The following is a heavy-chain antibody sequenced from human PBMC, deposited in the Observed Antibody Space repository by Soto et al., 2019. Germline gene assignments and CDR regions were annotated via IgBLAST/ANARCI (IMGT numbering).Heavy chain of an antibody. CDR1: GFIVSSYQ. V-gene: IGHV3-53*02. CDR3: ATTGDSSFYVY. Sequence: EVQLMESGGGLIQPGGSLRLSCAASGFIVSSYQMTWVRQAPGKGLKWVSVIYSGGSTYYTDSVKGRFTISRDNSKNTLYLQMNTLRAEDTAVYFCATTGDSSFYVYWGQGTLVTVSS. D-gene: IGHD3-22*01. J-gene: IGHJ4*02. CDR2: IYSGGST.